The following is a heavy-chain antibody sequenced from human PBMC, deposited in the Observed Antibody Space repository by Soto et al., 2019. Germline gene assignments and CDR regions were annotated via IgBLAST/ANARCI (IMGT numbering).Heavy chain of an antibody. CDR1: GFTFDDYA. CDR2: ISWNSGSI. V-gene: IGHV3-9*01. CDR3: AKDMGSSGGDFQH. Sequence: EVQLVESGGGLVQPGRSLRLSCAASGFTFDDYAMHWVRQAPGKGLEWVSGISWNSGSIGYADSVKGRFTISRDNAKNSLYLQMNSLRAEDTALYYCAKDMGSSGGDFQHWGQGTLVTVSS. D-gene: IGHD6-19*01. J-gene: IGHJ1*01.